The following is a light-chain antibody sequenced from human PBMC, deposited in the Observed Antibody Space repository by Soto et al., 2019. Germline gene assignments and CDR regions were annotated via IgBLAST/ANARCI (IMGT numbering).Light chain of an antibody. CDR1: QGLGNA. V-gene: IGKV1-6*01. CDR3: LQDYNYPWT. J-gene: IGKJ1*01. CDR2: GAS. Sequence: AIPMTQSASSLSASVGDRGTIXCRASQGLGNALGWYQQKPGKPPKVLIYGASNLQSGGPTRFSGSGSATDFTRTISSLQPEDFATYYGLQDYNYPWTFGQGTKVDI.